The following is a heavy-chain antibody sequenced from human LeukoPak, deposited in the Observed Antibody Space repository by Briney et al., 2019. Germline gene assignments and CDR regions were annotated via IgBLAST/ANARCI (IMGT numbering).Heavy chain of an antibody. CDR3: ARGLGGSSGCFGY. J-gene: IGHJ4*02. Sequence: SETLSLTCTVSGGSISSYYWNWIRQPPGKGLEWIGYIYYSGSTYYNPSLKSRVTISVDTSKNQFSLKLSSVTAADTAVYYCARGLGGSSGCFGYWGQGTLVTVSS. V-gene: IGHV4-59*12. D-gene: IGHD6-19*01. CDR1: GGSISSYY. CDR2: IYYSGST.